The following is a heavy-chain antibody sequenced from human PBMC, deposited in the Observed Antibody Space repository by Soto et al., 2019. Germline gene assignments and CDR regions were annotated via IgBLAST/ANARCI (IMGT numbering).Heavy chain of an antibody. D-gene: IGHD1-26*01. CDR3: ARGEDRSSRRQNWFDP. CDR2: LSYSGST. CDR1: GASISSYY. V-gene: IGHV4-59*01. Sequence: KPSETLSLTCTVVGASISSYYWSWIRQPPGKGLEWIGYLSYSGSTSYNPSLKSRVTMSVDTSKNQMSLKLTSVTAADTAVYFCARGEDRSSRRQNWFDPWGQGILVTVSS. J-gene: IGHJ5*02.